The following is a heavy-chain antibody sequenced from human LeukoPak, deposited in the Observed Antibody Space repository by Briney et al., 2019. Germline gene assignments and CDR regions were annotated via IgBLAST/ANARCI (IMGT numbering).Heavy chain of an antibody. D-gene: IGHD5-18*01. CDR2: MNPNSGNT. V-gene: IGHV1-8*02. Sequence: ASVKVSCKASGYTFTSYGISWVRQATGQGLEWMGWMNPNSGNTGYAQKFQGRVTMTRNTSISTAYMELSSLRSEDTAVYYCARYSYGPDAFDIWGQGTMVTVSS. CDR3: ARYSYGPDAFDI. J-gene: IGHJ3*02. CDR1: GYTFTSYG.